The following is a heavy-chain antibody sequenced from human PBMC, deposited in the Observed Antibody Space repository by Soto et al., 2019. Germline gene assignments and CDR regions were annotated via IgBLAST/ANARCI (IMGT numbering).Heavy chain of an antibody. D-gene: IGHD2-2*03. V-gene: IGHV3-21*01. Sequence: EVQLVESGGGLVKPGGYLRLSCAASGYTFSDFTMNWVRQAPGKGLEWVSSISASGIYIYYADSVRGRFSISRDNAENSLYLQMNSLRAEDTAVYYCARVRGYCSSTNCYGDFWGQGTLVTVSS. CDR3: ARVRGYCSSTNCYGDF. J-gene: IGHJ4*02. CDR1: GYTFSDFT. CDR2: ISASGIYI.